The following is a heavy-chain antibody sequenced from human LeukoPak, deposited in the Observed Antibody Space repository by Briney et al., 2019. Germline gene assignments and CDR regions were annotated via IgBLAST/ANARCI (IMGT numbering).Heavy chain of an antibody. CDR2: INHSGST. V-gene: IGHV4-34*01. CDR1: GGSFSGYY. J-gene: IGHJ4*02. Sequence: PSETLSLTCAVYGGSFSGYYWSWIRQPPGKGLEWIGEINHSGSTNYNPSLKSRVTISVDTSKNQFSLKLTPVSAADTAVYYCARSPYGSGSYGFDYWGQGTLVTVSS. CDR3: ARSPYGSGSYGFDY. D-gene: IGHD3-10*01.